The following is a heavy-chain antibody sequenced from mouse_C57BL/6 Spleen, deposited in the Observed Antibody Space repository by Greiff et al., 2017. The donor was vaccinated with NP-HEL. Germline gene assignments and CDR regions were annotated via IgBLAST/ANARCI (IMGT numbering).Heavy chain of an antibody. V-gene: IGHV1-18*01. D-gene: IGHD2-5*01. CDR1: GYTFTDYN. CDR3: AGGGYSNYVWYFDV. Sequence: EVQLQQSGPELVKPGASVKIPCKASGYTFTDYNMAWVKQSPGKSLEWIGDINPNNGGTIYNQKFKGKATLTVDKYSSTAYMELSSLTSEDTAVYYCAGGGYSNYVWYFDVWGTGTTVTVSS. CDR2: INPNNGGT. J-gene: IGHJ1*03.